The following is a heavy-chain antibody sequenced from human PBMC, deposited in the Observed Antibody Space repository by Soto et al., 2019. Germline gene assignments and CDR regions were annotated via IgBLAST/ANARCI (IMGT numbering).Heavy chain of an antibody. CDR3: ARGADDYGDYHPSGNWFDP. CDR2: INPSGGST. V-gene: IGHV1-46*01. D-gene: IGHD4-17*01. CDR1: GYTFTSYY. Sequence: VASVKVSCKASGYTFTSYYMHWVRQAPGQGLEWMGIINPSGGSTSYAQKFQGRVTMTRDTSTSTVYMELSSLRSEDTAVYYCARGADDYGDYHPSGNWFDPWGQGTLVTVSS. J-gene: IGHJ5*02.